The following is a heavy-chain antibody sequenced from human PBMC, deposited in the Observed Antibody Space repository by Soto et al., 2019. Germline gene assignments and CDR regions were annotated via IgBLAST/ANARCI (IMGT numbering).Heavy chain of an antibody. CDR2: IYSGGST. J-gene: IGHJ4*02. D-gene: IGHD2-15*01. CDR1: GFTVSSNY. Sequence: EVQLVESGGGLVQPGGSLRLSCAASGFTVSSNYMSCVRQAPGKGLAWVSVIYSGGSTNYADSVKGRFTISRDNSKNTLYLQMNSLRAEDTAVYYCAREGVVAASDWGQGTLVTVSS. CDR3: AREGVVAASD. V-gene: IGHV3-66*01.